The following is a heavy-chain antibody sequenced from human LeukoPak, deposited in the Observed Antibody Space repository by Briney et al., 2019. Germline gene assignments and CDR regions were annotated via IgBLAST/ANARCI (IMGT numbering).Heavy chain of an antibody. CDR2: IKQDGSET. V-gene: IGHV3-7*01. Sequence: GGSLRLSCAASGFTFSNYWMSWVRQAPGKGLEYVANIKQDGSETYYVDSVKGRFTISRDNAKSSLYLQMNSLRVEDTAVYYCARDQGVMFFDNWGQGTLVTVSS. CDR3: ARDQGVMFFDN. D-gene: IGHD2-8*01. J-gene: IGHJ4*02. CDR1: GFTFSNYW.